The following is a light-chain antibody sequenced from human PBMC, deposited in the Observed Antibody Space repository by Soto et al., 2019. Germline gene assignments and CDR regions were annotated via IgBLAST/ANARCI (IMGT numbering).Light chain of an antibody. CDR2: GTS. V-gene: IGKV3-20*01. J-gene: IGKJ2*01. CDR1: QSVSSSY. Sequence: EIVLTQSPGTLPLSPGERATLSCRASQSVSSSYLAWYQQKRGQAPRLLIYGTSSRATGIPDRFSGSGSGTDFTLTISRLEPEDCAVYFCQHYGSSPYTFGQGTKLEIK. CDR3: QHYGSSPYT.